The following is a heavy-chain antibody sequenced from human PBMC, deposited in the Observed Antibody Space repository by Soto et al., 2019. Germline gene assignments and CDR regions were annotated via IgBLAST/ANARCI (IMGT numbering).Heavy chain of an antibody. J-gene: IGHJ4*02. V-gene: IGHV3-23*01. CDR2: ISNSFSDGNT. Sequence: EVQLLESGGGLVQPGGSLRLSCAASGFSFSTYAMNWVRQAPGKGLEWVSAISNSFSDGNTHYADSVKGRFTMSRDNDWSTMVLGMNSLRAEATAVYYCAKVFTPELGTCFDHWGQGTLVTVSS. D-gene: IGHD1-7*01. CDR3: AKVFTPELGTCFDH. CDR1: GFSFSTYA.